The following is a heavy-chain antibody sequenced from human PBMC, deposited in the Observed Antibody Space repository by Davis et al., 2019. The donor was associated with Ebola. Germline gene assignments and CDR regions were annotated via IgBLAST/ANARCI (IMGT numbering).Heavy chain of an antibody. CDR1: GFTFSSYW. CDR3: ARDHGSGWVNDY. V-gene: IGHV3-33*08. D-gene: IGHD6-19*01. CDR2: IWYDGSNK. J-gene: IGHJ4*02. Sequence: GESLKTSCAASGFTFSSYWMHWVRQAPGKGLEWVAVIWYDGSNKYYADSVKGRFTISRDNSKNTLYLQMNSLRAEDTAVYYCARDHGSGWVNDYWGQGTLVTVSS.